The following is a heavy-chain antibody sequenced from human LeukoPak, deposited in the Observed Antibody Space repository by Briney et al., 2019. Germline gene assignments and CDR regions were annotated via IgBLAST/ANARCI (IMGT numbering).Heavy chain of an antibody. D-gene: IGHD2-15*01. J-gene: IGHJ4*02. V-gene: IGHV4-38-2*02. Sequence: SQTLSLTCTVSNFSINSDFYWAWIRQPPGRGLEWIGTIFHGGSTFYKRSLKSRVTMSVDKSKNQFSLKLTSVTAADTAVYYCARKGYCSGGSCYYHFDYWGQGTLVAVSS. CDR3: ARKGYCSGGSCYYHFDY. CDR1: NFSINSDFY. CDR2: IFHGGST.